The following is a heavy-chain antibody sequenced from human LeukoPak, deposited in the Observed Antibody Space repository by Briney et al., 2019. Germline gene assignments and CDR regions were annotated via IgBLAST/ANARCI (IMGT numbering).Heavy chain of an antibody. V-gene: IGHV6-1*01. J-gene: IGHJ1*01. Sequence: SQTLSLTCAISGDSVSSNSAAWNWIRQSPPRGLEWLGRTYYRSKWYNDYAVSVKSRITINPDISRNQFSLQLNSVTPEDTAAYYCASTYGGHFQHWGQGTLVTVSS. CDR3: ASTYGGHFQH. CDR1: GDSVSSNSAA. D-gene: IGHD4-23*01. CDR2: TYYRSKWYN.